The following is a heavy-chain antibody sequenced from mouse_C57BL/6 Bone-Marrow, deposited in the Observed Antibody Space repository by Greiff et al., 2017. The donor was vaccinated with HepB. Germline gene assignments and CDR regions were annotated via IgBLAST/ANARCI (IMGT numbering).Heavy chain of an antibody. Sequence: EVQLQQSGPELVKPGASVKISCKASGYSFTDYNMNWVKQSNGKSLEWIGVINPNYGTTSYNQKFKGKATLTVDQSSSTAYMQINSLTSEDSAVYYYAIYYDYDGRGGYAMDYWGQGTSVTVSS. J-gene: IGHJ4*01. CDR3: AIYYDYDGRGGYAMDY. V-gene: IGHV1-39*01. CDR1: GYSFTDYN. CDR2: INPNYGTT. D-gene: IGHD2-4*01.